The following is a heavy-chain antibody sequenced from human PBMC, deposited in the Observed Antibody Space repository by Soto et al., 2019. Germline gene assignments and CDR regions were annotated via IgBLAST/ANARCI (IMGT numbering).Heavy chain of an antibody. CDR3: ARADGPLPVTLLGF. Sequence: EVRLLESGGGLVQPGGSLTLSCATSGFTFNNYSMSLVRQAPGKGLEWVSSINRGGGPYYADSVKGRFTISRDNSKNMLYLRMNSLRADDTAVYFCARADGPLPVTLLGFWGQGTLVTVSS. V-gene: IGHV3-23*01. D-gene: IGHD5-18*01. J-gene: IGHJ4*02. CDR2: INRGGGP. CDR1: GFTFNNYS.